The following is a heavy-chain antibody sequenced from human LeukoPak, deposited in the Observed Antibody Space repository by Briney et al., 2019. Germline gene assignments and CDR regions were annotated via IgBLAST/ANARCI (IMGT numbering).Heavy chain of an antibody. Sequence: SETLSLTCAVYGGSFSGYYWSWIRQPPGKGLEWIGEINHSGSTNYNPSLKSRVTISVDTSKNQFSLKLSSVTAADTAVYYCARATNYYYYMDVWGKGTTVTISS. V-gene: IGHV4-34*01. CDR2: INHSGST. CDR3: ARATNYYYYMDV. CDR1: GGSFSGYY. J-gene: IGHJ6*03.